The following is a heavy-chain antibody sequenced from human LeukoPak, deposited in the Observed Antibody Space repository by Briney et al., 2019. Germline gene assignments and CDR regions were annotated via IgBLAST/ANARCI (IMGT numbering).Heavy chain of an antibody. D-gene: IGHD3-22*01. Sequence: PGGPLRLSCAASGFTFSSYGMHWVRQAPGKGLEWVAVISYDGSNKYYADSVKGRFTISRDNSKNTLYLQMNSLRAEDTAVYYCAKERVPYYYDSSGPFDYWGQGTLVTVSS. CDR3: AKERVPYYYDSSGPFDY. J-gene: IGHJ4*02. CDR1: GFTFSSYG. CDR2: ISYDGSNK. V-gene: IGHV3-30*18.